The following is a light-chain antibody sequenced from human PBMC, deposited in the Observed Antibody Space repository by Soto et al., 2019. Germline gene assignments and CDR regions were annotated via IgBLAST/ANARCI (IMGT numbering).Light chain of an antibody. CDR1: QSISSW. V-gene: IGKV1-5*01. Sequence: DIQMTQSPSTLCACAGDRFSITWRASQSISSWLAWYQQKPGKAPKLLIYDASSLESGVPSRFSGSGSGTEFTLTISSLQPDDFATHYCQQYNTHPRTFGQGTKVDIK. CDR2: DAS. J-gene: IGKJ1*01. CDR3: QQYNTHPRT.